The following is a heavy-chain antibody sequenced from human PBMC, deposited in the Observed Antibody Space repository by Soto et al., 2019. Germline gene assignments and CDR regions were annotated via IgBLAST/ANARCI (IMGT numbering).Heavy chain of an antibody. D-gene: IGHD5-18*01. CDR1: GFTFSSYG. Sequence: GGSLRLSCAASGFTFSSYGMHWVRQAPGKGLEWVAVISYDGSNKYYADSVKGRFTISRDNSKNTLYLQMNSLRAEDTAVYYCAKDWASVDTAMVYYFDYWGQGTLVTVSS. CDR2: ISYDGSNK. CDR3: AKDWASVDTAMVYYFDY. J-gene: IGHJ4*02. V-gene: IGHV3-30*18.